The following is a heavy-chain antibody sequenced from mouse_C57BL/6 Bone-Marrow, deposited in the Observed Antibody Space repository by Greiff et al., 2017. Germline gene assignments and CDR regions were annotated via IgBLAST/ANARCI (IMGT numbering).Heavy chain of an antibody. CDR1: GYTFTDYY. CDR2: INPYNGGT. V-gene: IGHV1-19*01. Sequence: QLQQSGPVLVKPGASVKMSCKASGYTFTDYYMNWVKQSHGKSLEWIGVINPYNGGTSYNQKFKGKATLTVDKSSSTAYMELNSLTSEDSAVYYCASPVYYYGSSSYYFDYWGQGTTLTVSS. J-gene: IGHJ2*01. D-gene: IGHD1-1*01. CDR3: ASPVYYYGSSSYYFDY.